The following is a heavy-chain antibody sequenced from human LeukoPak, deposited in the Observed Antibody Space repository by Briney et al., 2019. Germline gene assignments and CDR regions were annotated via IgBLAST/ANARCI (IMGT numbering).Heavy chain of an antibody. CDR3: ARDGGYCSSTSCYMNERDDAFDI. V-gene: IGHV4-30-2*01. CDR1: GGSISSGGYY. CDR2: IYHSGST. Sequence: SQTLSLTCTVSGGSISSGGYYWSWIRQPPGKGLEWIGYIYHSGSTYYNPSLKSRVTISVDRSKNQFSLKLSSVTAADTAVYYCARDGGYCSSTSCYMNERDDAFDIWGQGTMVTVSS. J-gene: IGHJ3*02. D-gene: IGHD2-2*02.